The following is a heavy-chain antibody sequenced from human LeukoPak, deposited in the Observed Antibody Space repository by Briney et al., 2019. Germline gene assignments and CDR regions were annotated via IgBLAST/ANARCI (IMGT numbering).Heavy chain of an antibody. D-gene: IGHD4-11*01. Sequence: PGRSLRLSCVPSGFTLRRYWMHCVRQAPGEGLVWVSRIKSDGSDTSYADSVKGRFTMSRDNTKNTLYLQMNGLRAEDTAVYYFARDVNYRFDYWGQGTLVTVAS. J-gene: IGHJ4*02. CDR2: IKSDGSDT. CDR1: GFTLRRYW. V-gene: IGHV3-74*01. CDR3: ARDVNYRFDY.